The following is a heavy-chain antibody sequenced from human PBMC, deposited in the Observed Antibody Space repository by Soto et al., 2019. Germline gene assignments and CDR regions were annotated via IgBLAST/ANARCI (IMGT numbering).Heavy chain of an antibody. CDR2: ISSTGDRT. V-gene: IGHV3-23*01. J-gene: IGHJ4*02. CDR1: RFTFNNYA. D-gene: IGHD2-15*01. CDR3: AKDYTCSGGSCYLFDY. Sequence: GGSLRLSCAASRFTFNNYAMSWVSQAPGKGLEWVSGISSTGDRTNYADSVKGRFTISRDNSKNTLYLQMNSLRDEDTAVYYCAKDYTCSGGSCYLFDYWGQGTLVTVS.